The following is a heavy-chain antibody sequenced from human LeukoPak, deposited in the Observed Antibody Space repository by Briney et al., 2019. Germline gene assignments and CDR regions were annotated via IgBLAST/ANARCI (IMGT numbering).Heavy chain of an antibody. Sequence: PSETLSLTCTVSGGFISGSHYYWAWIRQPPGKGLEWIGMINYSGNRYYNSSLWSRATISVDTSTNQFSLNLNSVTAADTAVYYCARGYDYWGQGTLVAVSS. CDR2: INYSGNR. CDR3: ARGYDY. V-gene: IGHV4-39*01. CDR1: GGFISGSHYY. J-gene: IGHJ4*02. D-gene: IGHD3-22*01.